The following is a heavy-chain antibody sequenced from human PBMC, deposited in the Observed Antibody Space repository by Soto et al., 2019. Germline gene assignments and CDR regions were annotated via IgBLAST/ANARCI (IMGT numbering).Heavy chain of an antibody. V-gene: IGHV4-31*03. CDR3: ARVGVQRSILGDAFDI. CDR1: GGSISSGGYY. Sequence: SETLSLTCTVSGGSISSGGYYWSWIRQHPGKGLEWIGYIYYSGSTYYNPSLKSRVTISVDTSKNQFSLKLSSVTAEDTAVYYCARVGVQRSILGDAFDIWGQGTMVTVSS. D-gene: IGHD7-27*01. CDR2: IYYSGST. J-gene: IGHJ3*02.